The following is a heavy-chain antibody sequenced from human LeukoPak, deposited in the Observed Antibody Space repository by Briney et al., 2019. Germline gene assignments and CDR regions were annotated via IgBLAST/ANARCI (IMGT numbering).Heavy chain of an antibody. CDR1: GYSFTSYW. Sequence: GESLKISCKGSGYSFTSYWIGWVRQMPGKGLEWMGIIYSGDSDTRYSPSFQGQVTISADKSISTAYLQWSSLTASDTAMYYCARGWMDDSSGYHYFDYWGQGTLVTVSS. D-gene: IGHD3-22*01. V-gene: IGHV5-51*01. CDR3: ARGWMDDSSGYHYFDY. CDR2: IYSGDSDT. J-gene: IGHJ4*02.